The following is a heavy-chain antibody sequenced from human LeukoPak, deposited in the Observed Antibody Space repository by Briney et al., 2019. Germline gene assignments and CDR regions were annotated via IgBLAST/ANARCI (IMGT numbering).Heavy chain of an antibody. CDR2: IYYSGST. CDR3: ARAGLLTYYYDSSGYYNWFDP. D-gene: IGHD3-22*01. Sequence: SETLSLTCTVSGGSISSYYWSWIRQPPGKGLEWIGYIYYSGSTSYNPSLKSRVTISVDTSKNQFSLKLSSVTAADTAVYYCARAGLLTYYYDSSGYYNWFDPWGQGTLVTVSS. V-gene: IGHV4-59*01. J-gene: IGHJ5*02. CDR1: GGSISSYY.